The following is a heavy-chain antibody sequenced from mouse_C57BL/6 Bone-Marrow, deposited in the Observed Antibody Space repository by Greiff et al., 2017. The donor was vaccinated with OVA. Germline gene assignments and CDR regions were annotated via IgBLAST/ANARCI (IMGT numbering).Heavy chain of an antibody. CDR3: TRSENGYYRCLFAY. CDR1: GYTFTDYE. CDR2: IAPETGGT. J-gene: IGHJ3*01. V-gene: IGHV1-15*01. Sequence: QVQLKESGAELVRPGASVTLSCKASGYTFTDYEMHWVKQTPVHGLEWIGAIAPETGGTAYNQKFKGKAILTADKSSSTAYVELRSLTSEDSAVSFYTRSENGYYRCLFAYWGQEALVTVSA. D-gene: IGHD2-3*01.